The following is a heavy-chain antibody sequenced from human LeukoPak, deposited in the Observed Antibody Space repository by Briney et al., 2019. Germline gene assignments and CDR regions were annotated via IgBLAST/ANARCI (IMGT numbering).Heavy chain of an antibody. D-gene: IGHD2-15*01. Sequence: SETLSLTCTVSGGSISSSSYYWSWIRQPAGKGLEWIGRMYTSGSTNYNPSLKSRVSISVDTSKNQFSLKLNSVTAADTAVYYCAREWRMGLIDYWGQGTLVTVSS. CDR1: GGSISSSSYY. J-gene: IGHJ4*02. CDR3: AREWRMGLIDY. V-gene: IGHV4-61*02. CDR2: MYTSGST.